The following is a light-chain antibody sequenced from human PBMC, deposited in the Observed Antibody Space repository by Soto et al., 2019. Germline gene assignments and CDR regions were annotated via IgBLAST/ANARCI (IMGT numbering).Light chain of an antibody. CDR2: DAS. J-gene: IGKJ1*01. CDR1: QSISSW. Sequence: DIQITQSPSSLPASVGARVNINFRASQSISSWLAWYQQKPGKATKLLIYDASSLESGVPSRFSGSGSGTEFTLTISSLQPDDFATYYCQQYNSYWTFGQGTKVDI. CDR3: QQYNSYWT. V-gene: IGKV1-5*01.